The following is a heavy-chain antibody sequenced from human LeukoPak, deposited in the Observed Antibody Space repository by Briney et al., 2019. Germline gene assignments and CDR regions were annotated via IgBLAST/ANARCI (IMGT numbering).Heavy chain of an antibody. CDR1: GGSISSSSYS. J-gene: IGHJ4*02. CDR2: IYYSGST. CDR3: ARSRGYSL. D-gene: IGHD5-18*01. Sequence: SETLSLTCTVSGGSISSSSYSWGWIRQPPGKGLEWIGSIYYSGSTYYNPSLKSRVTISVDTSKNQFSLKLSSVTAADTAVYYCARSRGYSLWGQGTLVTVSS. V-gene: IGHV4-39*01.